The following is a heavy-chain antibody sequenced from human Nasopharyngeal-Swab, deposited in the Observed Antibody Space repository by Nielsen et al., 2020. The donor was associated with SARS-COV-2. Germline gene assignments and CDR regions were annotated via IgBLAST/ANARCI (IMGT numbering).Heavy chain of an antibody. Sequence: SETLSLTCTVSGGSISSYYWSWIRQPPGKGLEWIGYIYYSGSTNYNPSLKSRVTISVDTSKNQFSLKLSSVTAADTAVYYCARGSVHGYGGSDFDYWGQGTLVTVSS. D-gene: IGHD2-15*01. V-gene: IGHV4-59*01. CDR3: ARGSVHGYGGSDFDY. J-gene: IGHJ4*02. CDR1: GGSISSYY. CDR2: IYYSGST.